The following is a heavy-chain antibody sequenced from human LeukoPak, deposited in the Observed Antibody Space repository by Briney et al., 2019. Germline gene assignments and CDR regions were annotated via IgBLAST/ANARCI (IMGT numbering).Heavy chain of an antibody. D-gene: IGHD2-2*01. V-gene: IGHV3-21*01. CDR3: ARASYCSSTSCSHAFLNY. CDR1: GFTFSSYS. CDR2: ISSSSSYK. J-gene: IGHJ4*02. Sequence: KPGGSLRLSCAASGFTFSSYSMNWVRQAPGKGLEWVSSISSSSSYKYYADSVKGRFTISRDNAKNSLYLQMNSLRAEDTAVYYCARASYCSSTSCSHAFLNYWGQGTLVTVSS.